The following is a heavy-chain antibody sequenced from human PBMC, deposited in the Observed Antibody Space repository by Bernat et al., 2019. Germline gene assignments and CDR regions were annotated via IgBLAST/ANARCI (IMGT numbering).Heavy chain of an antibody. D-gene: IGHD3-22*01. CDR3: ARDGGYYYDSSGCCPGPYFDY. J-gene: IGHJ4*02. V-gene: IGHV3-30-3*01. CDR2: ISYDGSNK. Sequence: QVQLVESGGGVVQPGRSLRLSCAASGFTFSSYAMHWVRQAPGKGLEWVAVISYDGSNKYYADSVKGRFTISRDNSKNTLYLQMNSLRAEDTAVYYCARDGGYYYDSSGCCPGPYFDYWGQGTLVTVSS. CDR1: GFTFSSYA.